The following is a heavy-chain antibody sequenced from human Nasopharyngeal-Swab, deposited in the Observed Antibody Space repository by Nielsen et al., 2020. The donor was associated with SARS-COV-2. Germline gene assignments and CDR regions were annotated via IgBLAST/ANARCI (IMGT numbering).Heavy chain of an antibody. CDR2: ISYDGSIK. Sequence: GGSLRLSCEASGFTLSTYAMHWVRQAPGKGLEWVAVISYDGSIKKSADSVEGRFTISRDNSKNTLYLQMNSLRAEDTAVYYCARGCVLTGPSCYYYGMDVWGQGTTVTVSS. CDR1: GFTLSTYA. J-gene: IGHJ6*02. V-gene: IGHV3-30-3*01. D-gene: IGHD3-9*01. CDR3: ARGCVLTGPSCYYYGMDV.